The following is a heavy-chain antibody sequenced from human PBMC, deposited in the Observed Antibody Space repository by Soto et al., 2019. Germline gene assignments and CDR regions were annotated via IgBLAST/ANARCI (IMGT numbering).Heavy chain of an antibody. CDR3: ARISQVTYCGGGNGYSDY. J-gene: IGHJ4*02. CDR2: INGDGIST. V-gene: IGHV3-74*01. CDR1: GFTFSSYW. D-gene: IGHD2-15*01. Sequence: EVQLVESGGDLVQPGGSLRLSCAASGFTFSSYWMHWVRQDPEKGLVWVSRINGDGISTRYADSVKGRFTMSRDNAKDTLYLHMNSLGAEDTSVYYCARISQVTYCGGGNGYSDYWGQGTLVTVSS.